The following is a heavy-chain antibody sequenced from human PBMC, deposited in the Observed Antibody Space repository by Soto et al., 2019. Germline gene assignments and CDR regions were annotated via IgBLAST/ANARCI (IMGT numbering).Heavy chain of an antibody. CDR1: GGTFSSYA. CDR3: ARGSQLRFLEWSDL. CDR2: IIPIFGTA. D-gene: IGHD3-3*01. J-gene: IGHJ6*02. V-gene: IGHV1-69*13. Sequence: SVKVSCKASGGTFSSYAISWVRQAPGQGLEWMGGIIPIFGTANYAQKFQGRATITADESTSTAYMELSSLRSEDTAVYYCARGSQLRFLEWSDLWGQGTTVTVSS.